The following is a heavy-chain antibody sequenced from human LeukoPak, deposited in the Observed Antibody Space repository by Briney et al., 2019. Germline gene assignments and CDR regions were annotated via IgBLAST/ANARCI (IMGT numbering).Heavy chain of an antibody. Sequence: SETLSLTCTVSGGSISSYYWSWIRQPPGKGLEWIGYIYCSGSTNYNPSLKSRVTISVDTSKNQFSLKLSSVTAADTAVYYCAKGEPVWSDWGQGTLVTVSS. CDR3: AKGEPVWSD. V-gene: IGHV4-59*12. CDR2: IYCSGST. CDR1: GGSISSYY. D-gene: IGHD3-10*01. J-gene: IGHJ4*02.